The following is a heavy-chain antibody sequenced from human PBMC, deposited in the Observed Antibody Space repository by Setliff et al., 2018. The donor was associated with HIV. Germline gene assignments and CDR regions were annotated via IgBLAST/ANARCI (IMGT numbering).Heavy chain of an antibody. D-gene: IGHD3-22*01. CDR2: INAGNGNT. CDR1: GYTFTSYA. J-gene: IGHJ4*02. Sequence: ASVKVSCKASGYTFTSYAMHWVRQAPGQRLEWMGWINAGNGNTKYSQKFQGRVTITRDTSASTAYMELSSLRSEDTAVYYCARGGYYYNSSGARWGFDYWGQGTLVTVSS. CDR3: ARGGYYYNSSGARWGFDY. V-gene: IGHV1-3*01.